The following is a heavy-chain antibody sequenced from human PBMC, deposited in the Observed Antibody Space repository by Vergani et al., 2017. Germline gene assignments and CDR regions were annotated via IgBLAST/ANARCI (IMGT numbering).Heavy chain of an antibody. CDR1: GGTFSSYA. D-gene: IGHD2-15*01. V-gene: IGHV1-69*17. Sequence: QVQLVQSGAEVKKPGASVKVSCKDSGGTFSSYAISWVRQATGQGLEWMGGIITIFGIANYAQKFQGRVTITADKSTSTAYMELSSLRSDDTAVYYCAMDQCSGGSCYSVGDYWGQGTLVTVSS. CDR2: IITIFGIA. J-gene: IGHJ4*02. CDR3: AMDQCSGGSCYSVGDY.